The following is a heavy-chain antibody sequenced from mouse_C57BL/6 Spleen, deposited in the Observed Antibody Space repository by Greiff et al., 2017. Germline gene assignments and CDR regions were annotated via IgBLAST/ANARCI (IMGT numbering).Heavy chain of an antibody. V-gene: IGHV5-17*01. J-gene: IGHJ2*01. CDR1: GFTFSDYG. D-gene: IGHD2-4*01. CDR3: ARNYDYDGDY. CDR2: ISSGSSTI. Sequence: EVKLMESGGGVVKPGGSLKLSCAASGFTFSDYGMHWVRQAPEKGLEWVAYISSGSSTIYYADTVKGRFTISRDNAKNTLFLQMTSLRSEDTAMYYCARNYDYDGDYWGQGTTLTVSS.